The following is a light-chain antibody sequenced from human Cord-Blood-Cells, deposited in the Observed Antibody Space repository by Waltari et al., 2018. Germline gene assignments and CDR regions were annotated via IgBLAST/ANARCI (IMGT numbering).Light chain of an antibody. CDR1: QSISSY. CDR3: QQSYRTPMYT. J-gene: IGKJ2*01. V-gene: IGKV1-39*01. Sequence: DIQMTQSPSSLSASVGDRVTITCRASQSISSYLNWYQQKPGKAPKLLIYAASSLQSGVPSRFSGSGSGKDFTLTISSLQPEDFATYYCQQSYRTPMYTFGQGTKLEIK. CDR2: AAS.